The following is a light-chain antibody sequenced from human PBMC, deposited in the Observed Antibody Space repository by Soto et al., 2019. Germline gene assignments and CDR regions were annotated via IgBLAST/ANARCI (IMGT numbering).Light chain of an antibody. Sequence: SYELTQPPSVSVSPGQTATITCSGDKLGNKSTSWYQQKPGQSPVLIIYQDSRRPSAIPERFSGSNSGNTATLTISGTQAMDEADYYCQAWDSTYVFGTGTKVTVL. V-gene: IGLV3-1*01. CDR2: QDS. CDR1: KLGNKS. CDR3: QAWDSTYV. J-gene: IGLJ1*01.